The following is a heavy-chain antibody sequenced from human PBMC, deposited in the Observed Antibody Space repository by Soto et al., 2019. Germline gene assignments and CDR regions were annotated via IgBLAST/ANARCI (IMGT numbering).Heavy chain of an antibody. Sequence: SETLSLTCTVSGDSISTSSYSWSWIRQPPGKGLEWIGSLRYSSSTYHNPSLESRITISVDTSKNQFSLQLSSVTAADAAVYYCVRLCPTDYYGSGIGWFDPWGQGTLVT. V-gene: IGHV4-39*01. CDR2: LRYSSST. D-gene: IGHD3-10*01. CDR1: GDSISTSSYS. CDR3: VRLCPTDYYGSGIGWFDP. J-gene: IGHJ5*02.